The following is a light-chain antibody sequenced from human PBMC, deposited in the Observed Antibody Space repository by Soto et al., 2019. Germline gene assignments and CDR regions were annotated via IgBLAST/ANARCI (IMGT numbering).Light chain of an antibody. CDR1: TNDVGTYNF. Sequence: QSVLTQPPSASGSPGQSVTISCTGTTNDVGTYNFVSWYQQHPGRAPKLILYEVTKRPSGVPDRFSGSKSDNTASLTVSGLQAEDEADYYCSSYAGTNAVLFGGGTKLTVL. V-gene: IGLV2-8*01. CDR2: EVT. J-gene: IGLJ2*01. CDR3: SSYAGTNAVL.